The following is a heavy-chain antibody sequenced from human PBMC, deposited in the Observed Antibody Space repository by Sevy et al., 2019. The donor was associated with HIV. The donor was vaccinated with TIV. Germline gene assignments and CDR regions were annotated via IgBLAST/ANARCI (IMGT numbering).Heavy chain of an antibody. D-gene: IGHD5-18*01. CDR1: GYSFTSYW. J-gene: IGHJ3*02. CDR2: IYPGDSDT. V-gene: IGHV5-51*01. Sequence: GESLKISCKGSGYSFTSYWIGWVRQMPGKGLEWMGIIYPGDSDTRYSPSFQGQVTISADKSISTAYLQWSSLKASDTAMYYCARRGQRYSYGPLGAFDIWGQGTMVTVSS. CDR3: ARRGQRYSYGPLGAFDI.